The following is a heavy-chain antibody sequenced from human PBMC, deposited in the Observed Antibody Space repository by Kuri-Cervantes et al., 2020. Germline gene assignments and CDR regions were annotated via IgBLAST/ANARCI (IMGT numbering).Heavy chain of an antibody. J-gene: IGHJ2*01. CDR1: GGSISSYY. CDR2: IYYSGST. CDR3: ARDQRYYDILSGYYDWYFDL. D-gene: IGHD3-9*01. Sequence: SETLSLSCTVSGGSISSYYWSWIRQPPGKGLEWIGYIYYSGSTNYNPSLKSRVTISVDTSKNQFSLKLSSVTAADTAVYYCARDQRYYDILSGYYDWYFDLWGRGTLVTVSS. V-gene: IGHV4-59*12.